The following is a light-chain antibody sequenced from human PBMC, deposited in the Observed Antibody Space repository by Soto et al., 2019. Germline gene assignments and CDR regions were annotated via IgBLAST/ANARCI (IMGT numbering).Light chain of an antibody. CDR3: HQYGSSPWT. CDR1: QSVSSNY. CDR2: GAS. J-gene: IGKJ1*01. V-gene: IGKV3-20*01. Sequence: IVLTQSPGTLSLSPGERATLSCRASQSVSSNYLAWFRQKPGQAPRLLIYGASTRATGIPDRFSGSGSGTDFTLTISTLEPEDFAVYYCHQYGSSPWTFGQGTKVDSK.